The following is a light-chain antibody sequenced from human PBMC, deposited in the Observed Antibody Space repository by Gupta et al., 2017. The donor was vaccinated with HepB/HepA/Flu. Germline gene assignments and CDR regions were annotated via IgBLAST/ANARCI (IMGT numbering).Light chain of an antibody. J-gene: IGKJ1*01. CDR2: AAS. V-gene: IGKV1-8*01. CDR3: QQYYSYPQT. Sequence: AIRMTQSPSSFSASTGDRVTITCRASQGISSYLAWYQQKPGKAPKLLIYAASTVQSGVPSRFIGSGSGTDFTLTISGLQSEDFATYYCQQYYSYPQTFGQGTKVEIK. CDR1: QGISSY.